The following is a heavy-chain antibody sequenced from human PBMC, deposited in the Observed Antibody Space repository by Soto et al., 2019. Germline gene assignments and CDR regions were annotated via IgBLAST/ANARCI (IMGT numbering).Heavy chain of an antibody. CDR2: IIPIFGTA. D-gene: IGHD2-2*02. Sequence: QVQLVQSGAEVKKPGSSVKVSCKASGGTFSSYAISWVRQAPGQGLEWMGGIIPIFGTANYAQKFQGRVTITADESTSTAYMELSSLRSEDTAVYYCARWVVTQMTDIVGVPAAIDDYYGMDVWGQGTTVTVSS. CDR1: GGTFSSYA. V-gene: IGHV1-69*01. J-gene: IGHJ6*02. CDR3: ARWVVTQMTDIVGVPAAIDDYYGMDV.